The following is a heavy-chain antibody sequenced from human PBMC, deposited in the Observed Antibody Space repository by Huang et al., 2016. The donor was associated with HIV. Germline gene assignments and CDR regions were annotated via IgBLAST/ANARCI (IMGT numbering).Heavy chain of an antibody. V-gene: IGHV3-7*01. J-gene: IGHJ6*02. CDR1: TFTFGAYW. CDR2: IKQDETEK. CDR3: ATKTAGMDI. Sequence: VESGGRSVQPGGSIRLSCVGSTFTFGAYWMSWVRQPPGKGLEWVANIKQDETEKYYGESGKGRFNISRDNAKKVLFLEMDALRVEDTAIYFCATKTAGMDIWGQGTTVIVSS.